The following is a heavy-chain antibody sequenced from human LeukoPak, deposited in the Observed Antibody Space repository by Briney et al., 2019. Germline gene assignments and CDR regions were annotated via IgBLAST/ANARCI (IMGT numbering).Heavy chain of an antibody. CDR1: GYTFTDQY. Sequence: ASVKVSCKASGYTFTDQYMHWVRQAPGQGLEWMGWINPNSGGTNYAQKFQGRVTMTRDTSISTAYMELSRLRSDDTAVYYCARVYSSSLYYYYYMDVWGKGTTVTVSS. CDR3: ARVYSSSLYYYYYMDV. CDR2: INPNSGGT. V-gene: IGHV1-2*02. D-gene: IGHD6-6*01. J-gene: IGHJ6*03.